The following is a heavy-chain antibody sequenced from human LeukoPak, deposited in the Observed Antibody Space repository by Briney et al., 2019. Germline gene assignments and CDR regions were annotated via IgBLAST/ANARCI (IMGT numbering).Heavy chain of an antibody. V-gene: IGHV1-18*01. D-gene: IGHD1-26*01. CDR2: ISAYNGNT. CDR3: ARVLKESGSYYGLGDAFDI. J-gene: IGHJ3*02. Sequence: ASVKVSCKASGYTFTSYGISWVRQAPGQGLEWMGWISAYNGNTNYAQKLQGRVTMTTDTSTSTAYMELRSLRSDDTAVYYCARVLKESGSYYGLGDAFDIWGQGTMVTVSS. CDR1: GYTFTSYG.